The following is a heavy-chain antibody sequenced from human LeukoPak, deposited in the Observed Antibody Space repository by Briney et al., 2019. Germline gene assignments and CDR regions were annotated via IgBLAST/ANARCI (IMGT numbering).Heavy chain of an antibody. J-gene: IGHJ4*02. Sequence: ASVKVSCKASGYTFTDNYVHWVRQAPGQGLEYMGWINPNSGGAKYAQNFQGRVTMTRDTSISTVYMELSRLHSDDTAVYYCARDFGGARPGFDFWGQGSLVTVSS. D-gene: IGHD6-6*01. CDR1: GYTFTDNY. V-gene: IGHV1-2*02. CDR2: INPNSGGA. CDR3: ARDFGGARPGFDF.